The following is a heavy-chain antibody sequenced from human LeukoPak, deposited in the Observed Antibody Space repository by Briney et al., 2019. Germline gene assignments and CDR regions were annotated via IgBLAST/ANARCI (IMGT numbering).Heavy chain of an antibody. CDR3: ARGFVAENWFDP. Sequence: GESLRLSCAASGFTFDDYGMSWVRQAPGKGLEWVSGINWNGGSTGYADSVKGRFTISRDNAKNSLYLQMNSLRAEDTALYYCARGFVAENWFDPWGQGTLVTVSS. CDR1: GFTFDDYG. V-gene: IGHV3-20*04. CDR2: INWNGGST. D-gene: IGHD1-14*01. J-gene: IGHJ5*02.